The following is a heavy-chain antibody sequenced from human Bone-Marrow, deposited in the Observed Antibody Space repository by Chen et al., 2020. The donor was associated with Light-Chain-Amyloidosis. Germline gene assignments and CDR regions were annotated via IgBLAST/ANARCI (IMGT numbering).Heavy chain of an antibody. Sequence: EVQLLESGGGLVQPGESLTLSCVASGLIFSRFWMTWVRQRPGKGLEWVANIKQNGTERYYVDSVKGRFTISRDNTKNSVYLKMNTLRAEDTAVYYCARANYWGSYRYNAQGFDYWGRGTLVTVSS. CDR1: GLIFSRFW. CDR2: IKQNGTER. CDR3: ARANYWGSYRYNAQGFDY. V-gene: IGHV3-7*03. D-gene: IGHD3-16*02. J-gene: IGHJ4*02.